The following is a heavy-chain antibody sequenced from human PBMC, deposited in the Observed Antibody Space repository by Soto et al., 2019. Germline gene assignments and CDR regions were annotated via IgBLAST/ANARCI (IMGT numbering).Heavy chain of an antibody. Sequence: EVQLVASGGGLVQPGGSLKLACLASGFPLSDSAIHWVRKASGKGLEWAGRIRSKTNNYATTYGAPVRGRFTLSRDDSKNTAYLQINILESEDAAVYYCTRHAGGQVVHSFYYYFMDVWGKGTTVSV. CDR3: TRHAGGQVVHSFYYYFMDV. CDR2: IRSKTNNYAT. CDR1: GFPLSDSA. V-gene: IGHV3-73*01. D-gene: IGHD2-15*01. J-gene: IGHJ6*03.